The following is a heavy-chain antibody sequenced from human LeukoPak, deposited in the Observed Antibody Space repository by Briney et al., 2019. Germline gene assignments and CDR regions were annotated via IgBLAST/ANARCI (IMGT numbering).Heavy chain of an antibody. CDR2: ISYDGSNK. Sequence: GGSLRLSCASSGFTFSSYGMHWVRQAPGKGLEWVAVISYDGSNKYYADSVKGRFTISRDNSKNTLYLQMNSLRADDTAVHYCAKGLRYSDNWGQGTLVTVSS. D-gene: IGHD3-9*01. CDR1: GFTFSSYG. J-gene: IGHJ4*02. CDR3: AKGLRYSDN. V-gene: IGHV3-30*18.